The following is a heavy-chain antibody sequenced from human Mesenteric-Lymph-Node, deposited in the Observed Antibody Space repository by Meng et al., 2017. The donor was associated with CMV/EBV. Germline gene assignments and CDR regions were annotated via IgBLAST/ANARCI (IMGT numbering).Heavy chain of an antibody. D-gene: IGHD6-13*01. CDR1: GFTFNDYT. CDR2: ITWDGGVR. CDR3: AKDEGPRIAAADLTE. V-gene: IGHV3-43*01. J-gene: IGHJ4*02. Sequence: SGFTFNDYTMHWVREVPGKGLEWVSLITWDGGVRYYADSVKGRFTISRDNSKNSLYLQMNSLRTEDTALYYCAKDEGPRIAAADLTEWGQGTLVTVSS.